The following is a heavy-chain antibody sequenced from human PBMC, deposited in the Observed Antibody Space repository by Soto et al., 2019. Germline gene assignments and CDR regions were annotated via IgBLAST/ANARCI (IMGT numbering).Heavy chain of an antibody. V-gene: IGHV3-23*01. CDR2: IGGSGGT. J-gene: IGHJ4*02. CDR1: GFTFSSYA. Sequence: EVQLLESGGGLVQPGGSLRLSCAASGFTFSSYAMSWVRLAPGKGLEWFSSIGGSGGTYYADSVKGRFTISRDNSKNMLSLHPNSLRAEDTAMYYCSKGQGWSYYYDSWGQGTLVTVSS. D-gene: IGHD2-15*01. CDR3: SKGQGWSYYYDS.